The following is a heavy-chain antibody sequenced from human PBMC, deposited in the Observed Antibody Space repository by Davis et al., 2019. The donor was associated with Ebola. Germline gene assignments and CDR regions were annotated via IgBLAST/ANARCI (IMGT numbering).Heavy chain of an antibody. J-gene: IGHJ3*01. Sequence: GESLKISCAASGFAFRSYGMHWVRQAPGKGLEWVALISYDGSKKYYADSVKGRFTISRDNSKNTLHLQMNSLRVEDTAIYYCAKDTSNVWFDVWGQGTMVTVSS. CDR3: AKDTSNVWFDV. CDR1: GFAFRSYG. D-gene: IGHD6-19*01. V-gene: IGHV3-30*18. CDR2: ISYDGSKK.